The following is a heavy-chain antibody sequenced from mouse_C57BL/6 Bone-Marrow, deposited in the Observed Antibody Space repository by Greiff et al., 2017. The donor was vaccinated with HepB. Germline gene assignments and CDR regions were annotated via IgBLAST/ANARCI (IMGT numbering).Heavy chain of an antibody. CDR2: IDPSDSYT. Sequence: KQSCQASGYTFTSYWMQWVKQRPGQGLEWIGEIDPSDSYTNYNQKFKGKATLTVDTSSSTAYMQLSSLTSEDSAVYYCANYDYDGYAMDYWGQGTSVTVSS. D-gene: IGHD2-4*01. V-gene: IGHV1-50*01. J-gene: IGHJ4*01. CDR3: ANYDYDGYAMDY. CDR1: GYTFTSYW.